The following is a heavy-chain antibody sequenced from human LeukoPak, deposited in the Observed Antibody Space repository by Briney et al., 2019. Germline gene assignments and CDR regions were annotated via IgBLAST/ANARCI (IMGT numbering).Heavy chain of an antibody. Sequence: ASVKVSCKASGYTFTGYYIHWVRQAPGQGLEWMGWINPNSGGTNYAQKFQGRVTMTRDTSISTAYMELSRLRSDDTAVYYCARARGYDSSGYYLHWGQGTLVTVSS. D-gene: IGHD3-22*01. V-gene: IGHV1-2*02. CDR2: INPNSGGT. CDR1: GYTFTGYY. CDR3: ARARGYDSSGYYLH. J-gene: IGHJ4*02.